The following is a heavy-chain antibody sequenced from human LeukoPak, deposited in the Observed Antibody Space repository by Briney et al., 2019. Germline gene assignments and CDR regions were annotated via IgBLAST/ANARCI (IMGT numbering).Heavy chain of an antibody. J-gene: IGHJ4*02. CDR3: ARIVYGD. D-gene: IGHD4-17*01. Sequence: GALRLSCEVSGLTFSSYEMNWVRQAPGEGLEWVSYISSSGSTIYYADSVKGRFTISRDNAKNSLYLQMNSLRAEDTAVYYCARIVYGDWGQGTLVTVSS. CDR2: ISSSGSTI. CDR1: GLTFSSYE. V-gene: IGHV3-48*03.